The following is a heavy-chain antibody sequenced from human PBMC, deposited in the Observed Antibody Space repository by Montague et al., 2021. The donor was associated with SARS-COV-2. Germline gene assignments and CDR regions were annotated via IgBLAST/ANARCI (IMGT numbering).Heavy chain of an antibody. CDR2: MNPNSGNT. V-gene: IGHV1-8*02. Sequence: SVKVSCKASGYTFTSYDINWVRQATGQGLEWMGWMNPNSGNTGYAQKFQGRVTMTRNTSISTAYMELSSLRSEDTAVYYCARGRVAITIMLVVITNAGISWFDPWGQGTLVTVSS. CDR3: ARGRVAITIMLVVITNAGISWFDP. D-gene: IGHD3-22*01. CDR1: GYTFTSYD. J-gene: IGHJ5*02.